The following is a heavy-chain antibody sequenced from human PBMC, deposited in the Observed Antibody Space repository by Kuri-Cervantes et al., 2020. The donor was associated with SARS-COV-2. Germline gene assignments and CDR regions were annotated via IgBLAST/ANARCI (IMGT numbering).Heavy chain of an antibody. Sequence: LRLSCAISGDSVSSNSAAWNWIRQSPSRGLEWLGGTYYRSKWYNDYAVSVKSRITINPDTSKNQFSLQLNSVTPEDTAVYYCARDPTVAVHWYFDLWGRGTLVTVSS. D-gene: IGHD6-19*01. CDR2: TYYRSKWYN. CDR3: ARDPTVAVHWYFDL. J-gene: IGHJ2*01. V-gene: IGHV6-1*01. CDR1: GDSVSSNSAA.